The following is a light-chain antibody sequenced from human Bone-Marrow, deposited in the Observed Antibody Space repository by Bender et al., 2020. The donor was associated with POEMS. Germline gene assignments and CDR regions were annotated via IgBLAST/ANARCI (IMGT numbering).Light chain of an antibody. CDR1: NLGSTS. CDR2: DDT. J-gene: IGLJ3*02. Sequence: SYVLTQPPSVSVAPGKTATITCEGNNLGSTSVHWLQQKPGQAPVLLIYDDTDRPSGIPERFSGSFSDNTATLTITRVEAADEADYYCQVWDNSSQDSGVFGGGTKLTVL. CDR3: QVWDNSSQDSGV. V-gene: IGLV3-21*01.